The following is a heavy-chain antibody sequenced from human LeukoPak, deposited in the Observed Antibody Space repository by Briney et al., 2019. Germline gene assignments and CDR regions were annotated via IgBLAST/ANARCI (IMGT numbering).Heavy chain of an antibody. CDR1: GFTFSRYW. Sequence: PGGSLRLSCEAPGFTFSRYWMSWVRQAPGKGLEWVANIKQDGSEKYYVGSVKGRFTISRDNAKNSLYLQMNSLRAEDTAVYYCARDPGDYSNYETHYYMDVWGKGTTVTVSS. J-gene: IGHJ6*03. V-gene: IGHV3-7*01. CDR2: IKQDGSEK. CDR3: ARDPGDYSNYETHYYMDV. D-gene: IGHD4-11*01.